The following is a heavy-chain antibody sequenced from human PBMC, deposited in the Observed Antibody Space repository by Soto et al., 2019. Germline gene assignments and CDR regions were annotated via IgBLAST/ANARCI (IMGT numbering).Heavy chain of an antibody. D-gene: IGHD3-3*01. CDR3: ASPRQGNYDFLSGYYALDY. V-gene: IGHV4-39*01. Sequence: PSETMSLTCTVSGASISSSRSYWGWVRQPPGKGLERIVSFYYTGGTYSTYYNPSLKRRVTISVDTSKSQCSLNLRSVAAADTAVYYCASPRQGNYDFLSGYYALDYWGQGTLVTVSS. J-gene: IGHJ4*02. CDR2: FYYTGGT. CDR1: GASISSSRSY.